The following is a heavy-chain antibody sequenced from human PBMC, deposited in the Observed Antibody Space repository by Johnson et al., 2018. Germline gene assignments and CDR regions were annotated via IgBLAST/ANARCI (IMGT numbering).Heavy chain of an antibody. CDR2: SRRAGPI. J-gene: IGHJ1*01. Sequence: QVQLVESGGALVEPGGSLRLSCAASGFTLSDYYLSWIRQAPGKGLDWVSYSRRAGPIYYGDSVRGRFTISRDNAKYSLYLQMNNLRAEDTAVYFCAAWSGDSRDLGHWGQGTLVTVSS. CDR3: AAWSGDSRDLGH. V-gene: IGHV3-11*01. D-gene: IGHD3-3*01. CDR1: GFTLSDYY.